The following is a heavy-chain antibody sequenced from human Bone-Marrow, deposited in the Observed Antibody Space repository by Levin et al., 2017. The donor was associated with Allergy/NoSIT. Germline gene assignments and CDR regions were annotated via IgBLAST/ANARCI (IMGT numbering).Heavy chain of an antibody. CDR1: GFTFSSYA. J-gene: IGHJ4*02. Sequence: GESLKISCAASGFTFSSYAMHWVRQAPGKGLEWVAVISYDGSNKYYADSVKGRFTISRDNSKNTLYLQMNSLRAEDTAVYYCARGRGTDYWGQGTLVTVSS. V-gene: IGHV3-30-3*01. D-gene: IGHD3-10*01. CDR2: ISYDGSNK. CDR3: ARGRGTDY.